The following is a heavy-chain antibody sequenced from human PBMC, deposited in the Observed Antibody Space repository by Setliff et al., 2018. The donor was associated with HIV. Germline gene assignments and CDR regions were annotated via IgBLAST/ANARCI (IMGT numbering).Heavy chain of an antibody. Sequence: SETLSLTCTVSGGSFSSSSYYWGWIRQPPGKGLEWIGNIYYSGSTYYNPSLKSRVTISKDTSKDQFSLHMRSVTAADTAVYYCARDTYDSRGYFFGYWGQGILVTVSS. CDR2: IYYSGST. V-gene: IGHV4-39*07. D-gene: IGHD3-22*01. CDR1: GGSFSSSSYY. J-gene: IGHJ4*02. CDR3: ARDTYDSRGYFFGY.